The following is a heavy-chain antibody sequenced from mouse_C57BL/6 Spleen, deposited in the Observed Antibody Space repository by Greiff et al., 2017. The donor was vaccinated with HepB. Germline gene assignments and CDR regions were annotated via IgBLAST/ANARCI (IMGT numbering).Heavy chain of an antibody. CDR3: ARSRQLVAMDY. CDR1: GYAFSSYW. D-gene: IGHD6-1*01. V-gene: IGHV1-80*01. J-gene: IGHJ4*01. CDR2: IYPGDGDT. Sequence: QVQLKQSGAELVKPGASVKISCKASGYAFSSYWMNWVKQRPGKGLEWIGQIYPGDGDTNYNGKFKGKATLTADKSSSTAYMQLSSLTSEDSAVYFCARSRQLVAMDYGGQGTSVTVSS.